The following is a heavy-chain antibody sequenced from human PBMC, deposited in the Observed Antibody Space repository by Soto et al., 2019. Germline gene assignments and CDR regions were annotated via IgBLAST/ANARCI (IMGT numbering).Heavy chain of an antibody. Sequence: GGSLRLSCAASGFTFSSYGMHWVRQAPGKGLEWVAVISYDGSNKYYADSVKGRFTISRDNSKNTLYLQMNSLRAEDTAVYYCAKEDSSSWYGDYYYGMDVWGHGTTVTVSS. CDR2: ISYDGSNK. V-gene: IGHV3-30*18. CDR3: AKEDSSSWYGDYYYGMDV. CDR1: GFTFSSYG. J-gene: IGHJ6*02. D-gene: IGHD6-13*01.